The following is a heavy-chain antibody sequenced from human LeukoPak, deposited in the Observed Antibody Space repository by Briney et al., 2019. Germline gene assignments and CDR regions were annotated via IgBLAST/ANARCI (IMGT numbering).Heavy chain of an antibody. CDR2: ISTDSLTI. J-gene: IGHJ4*02. V-gene: IGHV3-48*04. Sequence: GGSLRLSCAASGFTFSSHAMNWARQAPGKGLELISSISTDSLTIKYADFVSGQFTISRDNAEHLLFLQMNSLRAEDTAVYYCARGVSRPDYYDSSGYYGYWGQGTLVTVSS. D-gene: IGHD3-22*01. CDR1: GFTFSSHA. CDR3: ARGVSRPDYYDSSGYYGY.